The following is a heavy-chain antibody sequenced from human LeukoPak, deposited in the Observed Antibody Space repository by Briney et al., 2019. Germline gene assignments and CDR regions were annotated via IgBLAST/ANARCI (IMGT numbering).Heavy chain of an antibody. J-gene: IGHJ4*02. CDR1: GYTFTGYY. CDR2: INPNSGGT. V-gene: IGHV1-2*02. Sequence: RASVKVSCKASGYTFTGYYMHWVRQAPGQGLEWMGWINPNSGGTNYAQKFQGRVTMTRDTSISTAYMELSRLRSDDTAVYYCARVFQWLRSFDYWGQGTLVTVSS. D-gene: IGHD5-12*01. CDR3: ARVFQWLRSFDY.